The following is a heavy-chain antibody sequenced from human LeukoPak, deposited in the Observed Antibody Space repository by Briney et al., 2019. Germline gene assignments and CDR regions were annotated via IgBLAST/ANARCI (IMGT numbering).Heavy chain of an antibody. J-gene: IGHJ5*02. CDR3: ARGGGYSSKFDP. Sequence: PSETLSLTCTVSGGSISSYYWSWIRQPPGKGLEWIGYIYYSGSTNYNPSLKSRVTISVDTSKNQFSLKLSSVTAADTAVYYCARGGGYSSKFDPWAREPWSPSPQ. D-gene: IGHD6-13*01. CDR1: GGSISSYY. V-gene: IGHV4-59*01. CDR2: IYYSGST.